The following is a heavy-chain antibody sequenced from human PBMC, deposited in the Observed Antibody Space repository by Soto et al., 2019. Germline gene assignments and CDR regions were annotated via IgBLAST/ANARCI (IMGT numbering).Heavy chain of an antibody. CDR2: IYPTDSDT. D-gene: IGHD5-12*01. CDR1: GYIFTTYW. Sequence: GESLKISCHGSGYIFTTYWIGWVRQMPGKGLEWMGIIYPTDSDTRYSPSFQGQVTISADKSITTAYLQWSSLRASDTAVYYCARSGYSSHGMDVWGQGTKVTVSS. CDR3: ARSGYSSHGMDV. V-gene: IGHV5-51*01. J-gene: IGHJ6*02.